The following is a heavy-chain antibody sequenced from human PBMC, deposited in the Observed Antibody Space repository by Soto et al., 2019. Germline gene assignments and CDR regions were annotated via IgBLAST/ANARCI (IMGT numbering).Heavy chain of an antibody. V-gene: IGHV3-30*18. CDR2: ISHDGSNK. CDR3: AKDRIYAWNPRGAFDI. CDR1: GFTLSSNG. D-gene: IGHD3-16*01. Sequence: QVQLVESGGGVVQPGRSLRLSCAASGFTLSSNGMHWVRQAPGKGLEWVAVISHDGSNKYYADSVKGRFTISRDNSKSTLYLQMNSLRVEDTAVYYCAKDRIYAWNPRGAFDIWGQGTVVTVSS. J-gene: IGHJ3*02.